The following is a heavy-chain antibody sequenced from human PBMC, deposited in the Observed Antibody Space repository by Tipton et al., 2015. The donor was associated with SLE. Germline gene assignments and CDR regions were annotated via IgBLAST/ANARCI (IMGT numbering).Heavy chain of an antibody. CDR2: IYTSGST. J-gene: IGHJ3*02. V-gene: IGHV4-39*07. CDR3: ARARIGTTDAFDI. CDR1: GGSISSSSYY. D-gene: IGHD1/OR15-1a*01. Sequence: TLSLTCTVSGGSISSSSYYWGWIRQPPGKGLEWIGRIYTSGSTNYNPSLKSRVTMSVDTSKNQFSLKLSSVTAADTAVYYCARARIGTTDAFDIWGQGTMVTVSS.